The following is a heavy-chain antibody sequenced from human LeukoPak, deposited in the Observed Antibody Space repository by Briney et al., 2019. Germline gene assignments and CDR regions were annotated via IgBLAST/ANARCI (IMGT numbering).Heavy chain of an antibody. CDR2: INAGNGKT. D-gene: IGHD4-17*01. CDR3: ARARWTSTVTTYYLDF. CDR1: GYIFTDYA. J-gene: IGHJ4*02. V-gene: IGHV1-3*01. Sequence: ASVKVSCKASGYIFTDYAIQWVRQAPGQGLEWMGWINAGNGKTKYSQKFQGRVTITRDTSPSTAYMELSGLRSDDTAVYYCARARWTSTVTTYYLDFWGQGTLVTVSS.